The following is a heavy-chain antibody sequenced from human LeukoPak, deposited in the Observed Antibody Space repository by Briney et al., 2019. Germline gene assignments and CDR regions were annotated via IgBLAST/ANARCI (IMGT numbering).Heavy chain of an antibody. CDR3: ARDGYYYDTISPDY. CDR1: GFTFSTYT. Sequence: GGSLRLSCAASGFTFSTYTMNWVRLAPGKGLEWVSSINTGSVYIYYADSVKGRFTISRDNAKNSLYLHMNSLRAGDTAVYYCARDGYYYDTISPDYWGQGTLVTVSS. V-gene: IGHV3-21*01. J-gene: IGHJ4*02. D-gene: IGHD3-22*01. CDR2: INTGSVYI.